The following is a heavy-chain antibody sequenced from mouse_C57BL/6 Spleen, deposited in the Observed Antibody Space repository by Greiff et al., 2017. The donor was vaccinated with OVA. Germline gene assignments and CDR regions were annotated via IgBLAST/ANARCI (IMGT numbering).Heavy chain of an antibody. D-gene: IGHD4-1*01. V-gene: IGHV1-80*01. J-gene: IGHJ1*03. Sequence: QVQLQQSGAELVKPGASVKISCKASGYAFSSYWMNWVKQRPGKGLEWIGQIYPGDGDTNYNGKFKGKATLTADKSSSTAYMQLSSLTSEDSAVYFCARPKANWGYFDVWGTGTTVTVSS. CDR1: GYAFSSYW. CDR2: IYPGDGDT. CDR3: ARPKANWGYFDV.